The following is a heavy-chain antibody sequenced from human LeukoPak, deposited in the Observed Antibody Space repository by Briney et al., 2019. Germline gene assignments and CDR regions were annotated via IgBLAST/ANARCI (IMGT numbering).Heavy chain of an antibody. CDR1: GYTFTSYG. J-gene: IGHJ5*02. V-gene: IGHV1-18*01. CDR2: ISAYNGNT. Sequence: ASVKVSCKASGYTFTSYGISWVRQGPGQGLEWMGWISAYNGNTNYARKLQGRVTMTTDTSTSTAYMELRSLRSDDTAVYYCAKVTIYGDYLENWFDPWGQGTLVTVSS. CDR3: AKVTIYGDYLENWFDP. D-gene: IGHD4-17*01.